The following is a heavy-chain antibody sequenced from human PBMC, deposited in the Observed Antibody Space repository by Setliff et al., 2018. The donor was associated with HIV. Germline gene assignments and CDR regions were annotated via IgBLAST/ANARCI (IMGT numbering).Heavy chain of an antibody. J-gene: IGHJ3*02. CDR3: AKDGDYSNRDYDAFDI. CDR2: INYDDNYE. V-gene: IGHV3-30*02. CDR1: GFTFSAHG. Sequence: AGGSLRLSCAASGFTFSAHGMHWVRQAPGKGLEWVTFINYDDNYEYYADSVKGRVTISRDNSKNTVDLQMNSLRAEDTAVYYCAKDGDYSNRDYDAFDIWGQGTMVTVSS. D-gene: IGHD6-13*01.